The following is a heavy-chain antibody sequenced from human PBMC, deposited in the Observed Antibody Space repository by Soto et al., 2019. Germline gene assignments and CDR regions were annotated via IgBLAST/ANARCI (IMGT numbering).Heavy chain of an antibody. J-gene: IGHJ4*02. V-gene: IGHV1-18*01. CDR1: GYTFITYG. Sequence: ASVKVSCKASGYTFITYGLSWVRQAPGQGLEWMGWISTFNGNTNYAQKFQGRVTMTTDTSTSTAYMELRSLGSDDTAVYYCARGGEIFDFWVQGALVTVSS. CDR2: ISTFNGNT. D-gene: IGHD3-10*01. CDR3: ARGGEIFDF.